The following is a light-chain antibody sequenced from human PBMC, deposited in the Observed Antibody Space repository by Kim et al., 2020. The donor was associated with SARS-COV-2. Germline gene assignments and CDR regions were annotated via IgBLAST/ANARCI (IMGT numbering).Light chain of an antibody. Sequence: SVSPGQTARLTCAGDKLGDNYACWYQQKQGQSPVLVIDQDSKRPSGIPERFSGSNSGNTATLTISGTQAMDEADYYCQAWDSSTEVFGTGTKVTVL. CDR2: QDS. V-gene: IGLV3-1*01. J-gene: IGLJ1*01. CDR1: KLGDNY. CDR3: QAWDSSTEV.